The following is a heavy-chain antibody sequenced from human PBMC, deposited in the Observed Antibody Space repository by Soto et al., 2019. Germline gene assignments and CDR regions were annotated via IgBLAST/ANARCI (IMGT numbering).Heavy chain of an antibody. CDR1: GGSITSSSHY. V-gene: IGHV4-39*01. Sequence: QLQLQESGPGLVKPSETLSLTRTVSGGSITSSSHYWGWIRQPPGKGLECIGNIYYDGNTYYNPSLKSPVTISLDTSKNQFSLRLISLTAADTAVYYCARSSITPRLFMYPFDYWGQGTLVTVSS. CDR2: IYYDGNT. J-gene: IGHJ4*02. CDR3: ARSSITPRLFMYPFDY. D-gene: IGHD6-6*01.